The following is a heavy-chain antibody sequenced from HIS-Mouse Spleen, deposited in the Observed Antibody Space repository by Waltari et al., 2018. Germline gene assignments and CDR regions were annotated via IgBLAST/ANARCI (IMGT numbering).Heavy chain of an antibody. J-gene: IGHJ2*01. V-gene: IGHV4-39*07. CDR3: AREIPYSSSWYDWYFDL. CDR2: IYYSGST. CDR1: GGSISSSSYY. D-gene: IGHD6-13*01. Sequence: QLQLQESGPGLVKPSETLSLTCTVSGGSISSSSYYWGWIRQPPGKGLEWIGSIYYSGSTYYTPSLKSRVTISVDTSKNQFSLKLSSVTAADTGVYYCAREIPYSSSWYDWYFDLWGRGTLVTVSS.